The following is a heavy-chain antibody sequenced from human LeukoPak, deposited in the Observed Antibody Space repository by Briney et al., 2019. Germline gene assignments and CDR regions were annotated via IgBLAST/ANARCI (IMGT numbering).Heavy chain of an antibody. Sequence: SETLSLTCTVSGGSISSSSYYWGWIRQPPGKGLEWVGSTYYSGSTYYNPSLKSRVTISVDTSKNQFSLKLSSVTAADTAVYYCARSSGYYYVFDYWGQGTLVTVSS. CDR3: ARSSGYYYVFDY. CDR2: TYYSGST. D-gene: IGHD3-22*01. J-gene: IGHJ4*02. CDR1: GGSISSSSYY. V-gene: IGHV4-39*01.